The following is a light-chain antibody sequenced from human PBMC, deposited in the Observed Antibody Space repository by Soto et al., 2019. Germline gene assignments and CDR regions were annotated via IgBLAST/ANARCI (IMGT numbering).Light chain of an antibody. CDR3: SSYTSSSTRV. J-gene: IGLJ1*01. V-gene: IGLV2-14*01. CDR2: DVS. CDR1: SGDVGGYNY. Sequence: QSVLTQPASVSGSPGQSITISCTGTSGDVGGYNYVSWYQQHPGKAPKLMIYDVSNRPSGVSNRFSGSKSGNTASLSISGLQAEDEADYYCSSYTSSSTRVFGPGTKVTVL.